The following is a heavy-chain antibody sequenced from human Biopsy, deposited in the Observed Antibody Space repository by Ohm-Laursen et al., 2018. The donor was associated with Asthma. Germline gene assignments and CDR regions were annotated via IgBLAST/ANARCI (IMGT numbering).Heavy chain of an antibody. D-gene: IGHD4-17*01. J-gene: IGHJ4*02. CDR2: IKHDGSEK. CDR1: GFTFGGYW. V-gene: IGHV3-7*01. CDR3: ARPRWGPYGY. Sequence: SLRLSCAASGFTFGGYWMSWVRQVPGKGLEWVANIKHDGSEKNHVDSLKGRFTISRDNAKNSLYLQMNSLRDEDTAVYYCARPRWGPYGYWGQGTLVTVSS.